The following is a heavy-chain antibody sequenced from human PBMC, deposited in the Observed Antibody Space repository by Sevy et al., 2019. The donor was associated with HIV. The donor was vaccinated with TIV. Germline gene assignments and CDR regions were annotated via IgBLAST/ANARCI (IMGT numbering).Heavy chain of an antibody. CDR2: ISYSGNT. J-gene: IGHJ3*02. V-gene: IGHV4-30-4*01. CDR3: ARRLYGDYSDAFDI. D-gene: IGHD4-17*01. CDR1: GGSISSSDYY. Sequence: SETLSLTCTVPGGSISSSDYYWNWIRQPPGKGLEWIGYISYSGNTYYGPSLKSRVTISGDTSQNQFSLKLSSVTAADTAVYYCARRLYGDYSDAFDIWGQGTVVTVSS.